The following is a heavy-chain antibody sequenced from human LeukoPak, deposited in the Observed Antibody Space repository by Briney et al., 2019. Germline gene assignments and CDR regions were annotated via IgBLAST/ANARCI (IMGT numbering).Heavy chain of an antibody. CDR2: IYYSGST. Sequence: SETLSLTCTVSGGSISSYYWSWIRQPPGKGLEWIGYIYYSGSTNYNPSLKSRVTISVDTSKNQFSLKLSSVTAADTAVYYCARRQQLVPYNWFDPWGQGALVTVSS. CDR1: GGSISSYY. J-gene: IGHJ5*02. D-gene: IGHD6-13*01. CDR3: ARRQQLVPYNWFDP. V-gene: IGHV4-59*08.